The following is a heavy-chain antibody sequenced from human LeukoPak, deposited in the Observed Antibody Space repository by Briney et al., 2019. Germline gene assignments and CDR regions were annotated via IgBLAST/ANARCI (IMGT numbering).Heavy chain of an antibody. CDR3: ARDMGVYSSP. V-gene: IGHV4-39*07. D-gene: IGHD6-13*01. CDR1: GGSISSSSYY. CDR2: IYYSGST. Sequence: SETLSLTCTVSGGSISSSSYYWGWIRQPPGKGLEWIGSIYYSGSTYYNPSLKSRVTISVDTSKNQLSLKLSSVTAADTAVYYCARDMGVYSSPWGQGTLVTVSS. J-gene: IGHJ5*02.